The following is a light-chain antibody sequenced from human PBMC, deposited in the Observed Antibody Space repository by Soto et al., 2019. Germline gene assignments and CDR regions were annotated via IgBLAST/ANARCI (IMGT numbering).Light chain of an antibody. CDR3: QQYGGSPRT. Sequence: EIVLTQSPGTLSLYPGERATLSCRASQSVSSSYLAWYQQKPGQAPRLLIYGASSRAAGIPERFSGSGSGTDFTLTITRLEPEDFAVYYCQQYGGSPRTFGQGTKVDIK. V-gene: IGKV3-20*01. CDR1: QSVSSSY. J-gene: IGKJ1*01. CDR2: GAS.